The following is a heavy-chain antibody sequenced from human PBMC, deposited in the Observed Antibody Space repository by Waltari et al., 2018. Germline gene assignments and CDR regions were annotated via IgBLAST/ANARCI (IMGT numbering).Heavy chain of an antibody. Sequence: QVKLVQSGAEVKKPGASVKVYCKGSGYTLTELSMNWVRQDPGKGLEWMGGFDPEAGETIYAPKFQGRVTMTEDTSTDTAYMELSSLRSEDTAVYYCATAGDGYPLVRFDYWGQGTLVTVSS. V-gene: IGHV1-24*01. J-gene: IGHJ4*02. CDR2: FDPEAGET. D-gene: IGHD2-21*01. CDR3: ATAGDGYPLVRFDY. CDR1: GYTLTELS.